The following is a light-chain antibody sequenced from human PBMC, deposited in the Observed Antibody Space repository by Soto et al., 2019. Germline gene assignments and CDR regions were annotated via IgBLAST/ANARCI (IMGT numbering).Light chain of an antibody. CDR2: EVT. CDR1: SSDVRGFAY. CDR3: SSYTSSSSLGV. Sequence: QAVVTQPASVSGSPGQSITISCTGTSSDVRGFAYVSWYQQYPGKGPKLIIYEVTNRPSGVSNRFSGSKSGTTASLTISGLQAEDEATYHCSSYTSSSSLGVFGGGTKLTVL. V-gene: IGLV2-14*01. J-gene: IGLJ3*02.